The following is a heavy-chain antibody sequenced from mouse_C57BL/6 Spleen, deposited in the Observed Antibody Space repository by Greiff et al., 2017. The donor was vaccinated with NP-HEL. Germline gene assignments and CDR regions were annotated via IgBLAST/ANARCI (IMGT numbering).Heavy chain of an antibody. CDR1: GYAFSSSW. Sequence: VQRVESGPELVKPGASVKISCKASGYAFSSSWMNWVKQRPGKGLEWIGRIYPGDGDTNYNGKFKGKATLTADKSSSTAYMQLSSLTSEDSAVYFCARYSNWYFDVWGTGTTVTVSS. J-gene: IGHJ1*03. CDR3: ARYSNWYFDV. V-gene: IGHV1-82*01. CDR2: IYPGDGDT.